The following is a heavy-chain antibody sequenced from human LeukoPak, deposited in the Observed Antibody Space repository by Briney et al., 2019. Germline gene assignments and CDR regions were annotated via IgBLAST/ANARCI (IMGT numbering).Heavy chain of an antibody. V-gene: IGHV3-7*01. Sequence: GGSLRLSCAASGFTFSSYWMSWVRQAPGKGLEWVANIKQDGSEKYYVDSVKGRFTISRDNAKNSLYLQLNSLRAEDTAVYYCARSLYSFGANGAFDIWGQGTMVTVSS. CDR1: GFTFSSYW. CDR2: IKQDGSEK. D-gene: IGHD1-26*01. CDR3: ARSLYSFGANGAFDI. J-gene: IGHJ3*02.